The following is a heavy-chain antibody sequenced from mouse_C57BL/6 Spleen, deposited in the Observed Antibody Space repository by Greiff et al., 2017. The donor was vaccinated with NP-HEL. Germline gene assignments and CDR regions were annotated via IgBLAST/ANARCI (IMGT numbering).Heavy chain of an antibody. Sequence: ESGPGLVKPSQSLSLTCSVTGYSITSGYYWNWIRQFPGNKLEWMGYISYDGSNNYKPSLKNRISITRDTSKNQFFLKLNSVTTEDTATYYGAKYDSSSFWYFDVWGTGTTVTVSS. CDR3: AKYDSSSFWYFDV. V-gene: IGHV3-6*01. J-gene: IGHJ1*03. CDR2: ISYDGSN. D-gene: IGHD1-1*01. CDR1: GYSITSGYY.